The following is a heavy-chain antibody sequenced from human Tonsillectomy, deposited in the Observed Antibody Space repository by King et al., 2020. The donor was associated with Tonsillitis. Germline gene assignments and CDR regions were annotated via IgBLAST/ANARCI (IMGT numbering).Heavy chain of an antibody. CDR1: GLPFSHAW. CDR3: STAMIVTGLDV. CDR2: IKSKTDGGTT. V-gene: IGHV3-15*01. Sequence: DVQLVESGGGLVKPGGSLRLSCAASGLPFSHAWMTWVRQAPGKGLEWVGRIKSKTDGGTTDYAAPVKGRFTISRDDSEDMLYLQMNNLTTEDTAVYYCSTAMIVTGLDVWGQGTTVAVSS. D-gene: IGHD3-22*01. J-gene: IGHJ6*02.